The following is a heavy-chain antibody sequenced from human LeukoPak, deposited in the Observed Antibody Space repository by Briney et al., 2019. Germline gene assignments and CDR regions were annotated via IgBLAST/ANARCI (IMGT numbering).Heavy chain of an antibody. CDR2: ISAYNGNT. CDR1: GYTFTSYY. J-gene: IGHJ4*02. Sequence: ASVKVSCKASGYTFTSYYMHWVRQAPGQGLEWMGWISAYNGNTNYAQKLQGRVTMTTDTSTSTAYMELRSLRSDDTAVYYCARDPAVLLWPRGPGDYWGQGTLVTVSS. D-gene: IGHD3-10*01. V-gene: IGHV1-18*04. CDR3: ARDPAVLLWPRGPGDY.